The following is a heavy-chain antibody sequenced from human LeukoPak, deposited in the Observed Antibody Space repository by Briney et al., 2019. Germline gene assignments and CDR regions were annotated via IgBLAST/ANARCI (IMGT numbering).Heavy chain of an antibody. CDR3: ARNSMVRGVILGYYYYGMDV. CDR2: MNPNSGNT. CDR1: GYTFTSYD. Sequence: ASVKVSCKASGYTFTSYDINWVRQDTGQGLEWMGWMNPNSGNTGYAQKFQGRVTMTRNTSISTAYMELSSLRSEDTAVYYCARNSMVRGVILGYYYYGMDVWGQGTTVTVSS. D-gene: IGHD3-10*01. J-gene: IGHJ6*02. V-gene: IGHV1-8*01.